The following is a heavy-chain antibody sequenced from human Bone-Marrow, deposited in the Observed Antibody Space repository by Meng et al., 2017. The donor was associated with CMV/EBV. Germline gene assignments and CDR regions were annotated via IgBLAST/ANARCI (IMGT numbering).Heavy chain of an antibody. CDR1: GFTFSRYW. J-gene: IGHJ4*02. CDR2: IKQDGSEK. CDR3: AKVRGVEPGAHNLSYCIDD. D-gene: IGHD1-1*01. Sequence: GGSLRLSCAVSGFTFSRYWMSWVRQAPGKGLEWVANIKQDGSEKYYVDSVKGRFTISRDNAKNSLYLQKNSLRGEDTAVYYCAKVRGVEPGAHNLSYCIDDWGQGTLVTVSS. V-gene: IGHV3-7*01.